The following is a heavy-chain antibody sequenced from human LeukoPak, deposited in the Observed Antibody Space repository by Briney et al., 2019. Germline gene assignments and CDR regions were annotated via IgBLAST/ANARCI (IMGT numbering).Heavy chain of an antibody. CDR2: IYTSGST. D-gene: IGHD4-23*01. CDR3: AREDGRWTVVTPAGYYFDY. V-gene: IGHV4-4*07. J-gene: IGHJ4*02. CDR1: GGSISSYY. Sequence: SETLSLTCTVSGGSISSYYWSWIRQPAGKGLEWIGRIYTSGSTNYNPSLKSRVTMSVDTSKNQFSLKLSSVTAADTAVYYCAREDGRWTVVTPAGYYFDYWGQGTLVTVSS.